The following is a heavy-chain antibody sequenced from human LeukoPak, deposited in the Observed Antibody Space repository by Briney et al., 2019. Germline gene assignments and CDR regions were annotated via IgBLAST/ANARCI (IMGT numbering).Heavy chain of an antibody. CDR2: IYYSGST. D-gene: IGHD6-13*01. CDR3: ARGSSSSWWYFDY. J-gene: IGHJ4*02. CDR1: GGSISSYY. V-gene: IGHV4-59*01. Sequence: PSETLSLTRTVSGGSISSYYWSWIRQPPGEGMEWIGYIYYSGSTNYNPSLKSRVTISVDTSKNQFSLKLSSVTAADTAVYYCARGSSSSWWYFDYWGQGTLVAVSS.